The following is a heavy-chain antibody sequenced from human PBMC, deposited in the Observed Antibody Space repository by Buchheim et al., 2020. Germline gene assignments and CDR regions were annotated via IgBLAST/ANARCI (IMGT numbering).Heavy chain of an antibody. Sequence: EVQLLESGGGSVQPGGSLRLSCAASGFTFTNYAMSWVRQAPGKGLEWVSGFSDSGGSTYYADSVKGRFTISSENSKNMLYLQMNSLRADDTDIYYCAKGPYGDNARLSRYVDNWGQGTL. V-gene: IGHV3-23*01. CDR2: FSDSGGST. D-gene: IGHD4-17*01. CDR1: GFTFTNYA. J-gene: IGHJ4*02. CDR3: AKGPYGDNARLSRYVDN.